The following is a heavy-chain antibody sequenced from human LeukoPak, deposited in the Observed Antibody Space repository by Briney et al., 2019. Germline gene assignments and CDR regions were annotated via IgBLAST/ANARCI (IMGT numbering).Heavy chain of an antibody. V-gene: IGHV4-4*07. CDR3: ARVPPQYCSTSSCYSRSLDY. Sequence: SETLSLTCTVSGYSISSGYYWGWIRQPAGKGLEWIGRIYTSGSTNYNPSLKSRVTMSVDTSKNQFSLKLSSVTAADTAVYYCARVPPQYCSTSSCYSRSLDYWGQGILVSVSS. D-gene: IGHD2-2*02. J-gene: IGHJ4*02. CDR2: IYTSGST. CDR1: GYSISSGYY.